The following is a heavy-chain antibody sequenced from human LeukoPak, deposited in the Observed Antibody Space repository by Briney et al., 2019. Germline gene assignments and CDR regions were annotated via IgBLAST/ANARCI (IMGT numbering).Heavy chain of an antibody. Sequence: SQTLSLTCAVSGGSISSGGYSWSWIRQPPGKGLEWIGYIYHSGSTYYNPSLKSRVTISVDTSKNQFSLKLSSVTAADTAVYYCARGQPTYYYDSSGYYYTKNFDYWGQGTLVTVSS. CDR2: IYHSGST. CDR1: GGSISSGGYS. V-gene: IGHV4-30-2*01. CDR3: ARGQPTYYYDSSGYYYTKNFDY. D-gene: IGHD3-22*01. J-gene: IGHJ4*02.